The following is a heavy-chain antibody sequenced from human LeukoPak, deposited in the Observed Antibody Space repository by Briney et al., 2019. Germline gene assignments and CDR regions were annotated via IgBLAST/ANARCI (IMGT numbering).Heavy chain of an antibody. CDR2: ISYDGSNK. CDR1: GFTFSSYS. CDR3: ARDRGFGENPYGMDV. D-gene: IGHD3-10*01. V-gene: IGHV3-30*03. J-gene: IGHJ6*02. Sequence: PGGSLRLSCAASGFTFSSYSMNWVRQAPGKGLEWVAVISYDGSNKYYADSVKGRFTISRDNSKNTLYLQMNSLRAEDTAVYYCARDRGFGENPYGMDVWGQGTTVTVSS.